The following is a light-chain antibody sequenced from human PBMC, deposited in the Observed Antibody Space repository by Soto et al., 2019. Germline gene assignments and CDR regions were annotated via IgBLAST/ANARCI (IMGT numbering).Light chain of an antibody. J-gene: IGKJ4*01. CDR3: QHSYSPSIT. V-gene: IGKV1-39*01. CDR1: QNINDY. CDR2: AAS. Sequence: DIQMTQSPSSLSASVGDRVTIACRASQNINDYLNWYQQRPGKAPNLLIYAASSLQSGVPSRFSGSGSGTDFTLTINSLQLEDFATYFWQHSYSPSITFGGGTKVEIK.